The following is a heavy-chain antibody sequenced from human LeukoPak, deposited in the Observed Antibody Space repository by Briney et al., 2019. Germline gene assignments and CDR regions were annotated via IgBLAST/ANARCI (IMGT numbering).Heavy chain of an antibody. D-gene: IGHD5-18*01. CDR1: GFTFSSYA. CDR3: ASATNGYSYVIDY. Sequence: GRSLRLSCAASGFTFSSYAMHWVRQAPGKGLEWVAVISYDGGNKYYADSVKGRFTISRDNSKNTLYLQMNSLRAEDTAVYYCASATNGYSYVIDYWGQGTLVTVSS. CDR2: ISYDGGNK. J-gene: IGHJ4*02. V-gene: IGHV3-30*01.